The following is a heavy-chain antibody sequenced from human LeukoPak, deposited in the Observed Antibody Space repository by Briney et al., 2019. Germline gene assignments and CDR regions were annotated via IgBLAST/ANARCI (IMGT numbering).Heavy chain of an antibody. V-gene: IGHV1-18*01. Sequence: ASVKVSCKASGYTFTSYGISWVRQAPGQGLEWMGWISAYNGKINYAQNLQGRVTMTTDTSTSTAYMELRSLRSDDTAVYYCARVVYYDFWSGYLDYWGQGTLVTVSS. CDR2: ISAYNGKI. CDR3: ARVVYYDFWSGYLDY. CDR1: GYTFTSYG. D-gene: IGHD3-3*01. J-gene: IGHJ4*02.